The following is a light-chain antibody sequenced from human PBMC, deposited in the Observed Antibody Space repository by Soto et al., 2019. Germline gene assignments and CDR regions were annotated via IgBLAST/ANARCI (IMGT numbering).Light chain of an antibody. CDR3: CSYAGSYTWV. CDR2: DVS. J-gene: IGLJ3*02. Sequence: QSALTQPRSVSGSPGQSVTISCTGTSSDVGTYNYVSWYQQHPGKVPKLMIYDVSKRPSGVPDRFSGSKSGNTASLTISGRQAEDEADYYCCSYAGSYTWVFGGGTKVTVL. V-gene: IGLV2-11*01. CDR1: SSDVGTYNY.